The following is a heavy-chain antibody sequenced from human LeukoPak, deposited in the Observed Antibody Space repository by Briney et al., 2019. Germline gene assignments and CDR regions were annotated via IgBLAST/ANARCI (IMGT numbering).Heavy chain of an antibody. Sequence: GGSLRLSCAASGFTFSTYSMNWVRQAPGKGLEWVSSISSNNRYIYYADSVKGRFTISRDNAKNSLYLQMNSLRAEDSAVYYCAKGGGGSYLYFDYWGQGTLVTVSS. V-gene: IGHV3-21*01. D-gene: IGHD1-26*01. CDR2: ISSNNRYI. CDR1: GFTFSTYS. J-gene: IGHJ4*02. CDR3: AKGGGGSYLYFDY.